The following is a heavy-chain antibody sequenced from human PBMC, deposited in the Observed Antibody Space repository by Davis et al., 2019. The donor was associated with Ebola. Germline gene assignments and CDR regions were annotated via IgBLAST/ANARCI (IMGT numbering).Heavy chain of an antibody. CDR1: AGTFRTYA. Sequence: APVKVSCKAPAGTFRTYAVSWMRQAPGQGLEWMGIINPSGGSTSYAQKFQGRVTMTRDTSTSTVYMELRSLRSEDTAVYYCARSTGGSGWCFDYWGQGTLVTVSS. V-gene: IGHV1-46*01. CDR2: INPSGGST. CDR3: ARSTGGSGWCFDY. D-gene: IGHD6-19*01. J-gene: IGHJ4*02.